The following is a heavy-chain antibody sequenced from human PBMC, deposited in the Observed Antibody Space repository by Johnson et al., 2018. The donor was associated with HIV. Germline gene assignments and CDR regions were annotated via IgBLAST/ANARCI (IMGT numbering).Heavy chain of an antibody. Sequence: QVQLVESGGGLVQPGGSLRLSCAASGFTFRTSGMHWVRQAPGQGLEWVAVIWYDGSNKYYADSVKARFTISRDNSKDTLYLEMNSLRAEDTAVYYCARDFGGYYDSSGYYYEWCDAFDIWGQWTMVTVSS. CDR3: ARDFGGYYDSSGYYYEWCDAFDI. CDR1: GFTFRTSG. D-gene: IGHD3-22*01. J-gene: IGHJ3*02. CDR2: IWYDGSNK. V-gene: IGHV3-33*08.